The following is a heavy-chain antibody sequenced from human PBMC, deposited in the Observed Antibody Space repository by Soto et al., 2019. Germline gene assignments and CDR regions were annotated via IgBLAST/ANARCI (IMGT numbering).Heavy chain of an antibody. V-gene: IGHV3-21*01. CDR1: GFTFRNYA. CDR2: ISSSSSYI. CDR3: AGNSRDGYNYDAFDI. D-gene: IGHD5-12*01. Sequence: PGGSLRLSCAASGFTFRNYAMNWVRQAPGKGLEWVSSISSSSSYIYYADSVKGRFTISRDNAKNSLYLQMNSLRAEDTAVYYCAGNSRDGYNYDAFDIWGQGTMVTVSS. J-gene: IGHJ3*02.